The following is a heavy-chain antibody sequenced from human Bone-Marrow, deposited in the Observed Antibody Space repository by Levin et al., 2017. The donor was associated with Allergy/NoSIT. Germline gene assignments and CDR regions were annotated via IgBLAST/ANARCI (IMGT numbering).Heavy chain of an antibody. D-gene: IGHD5-18*01. CDR1: GGSISSGGYS. V-gene: IGHV4-30-2*01. CDR2: IYLSGST. J-gene: IGHJ4*02. CDR3: ARVAGYSFGYYFDH. Sequence: SQTLSLTCAVSGGSISSGGYSWSWIRQPPGKGLEWIGNIYLSGSTNDNPSLKSRVTISVDRSKNQFFLKLSSVTAADTAVYYCARVAGYSFGYYFDHWGQGTLVTVSS.